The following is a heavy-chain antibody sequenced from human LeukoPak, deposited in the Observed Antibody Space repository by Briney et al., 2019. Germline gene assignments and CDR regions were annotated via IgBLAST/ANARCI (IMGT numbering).Heavy chain of an antibody. V-gene: IGHV3-21*01. D-gene: IGHD3-22*01. CDR3: ASHPNYYDSSGYYD. Sequence: GGSLGLSCAASGFTFSSYSMNWVRQAPGKGLEWVSSISSSSSYIYYADSVKGRFTISRDNAKNSLYLQMNSLRVEDTAVYYCASHPNYYDSSGYYDWGQGTLVTVSS. J-gene: IGHJ4*02. CDR1: GFTFSSYS. CDR2: ISSSSSYI.